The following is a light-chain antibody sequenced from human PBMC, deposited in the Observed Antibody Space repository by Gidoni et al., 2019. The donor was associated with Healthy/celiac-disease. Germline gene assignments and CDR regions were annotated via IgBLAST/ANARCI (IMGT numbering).Light chain of an antibody. CDR3: QQSYSTPLLT. CDR2: AAS. V-gene: IGKV1-39*01. Sequence: IHMTQCPSSLSASVGDRVTITCRASQSISSYLNWYQQKPGKAPKLLIYAASSLQSGVPSRFSGSGSGTDFTLTISSLQPEDFATYYCQQSYSTPLLTFGGGTKVEIK. J-gene: IGKJ4*01. CDR1: QSISSY.